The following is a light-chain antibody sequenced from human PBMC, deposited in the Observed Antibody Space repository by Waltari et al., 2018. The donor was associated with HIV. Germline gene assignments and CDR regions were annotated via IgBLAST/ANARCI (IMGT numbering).Light chain of an antibody. CDR3: QVWHSKNDHVV. V-gene: IGLV3-21*02. Sequence: SYVLTQAPSVSVAPGQPATISCGGDRIGNKSVHWYQQKPGQAPVVVGDDDSDRPSGSRELCLSCNSVNTAPLTISRVEAGDEADYYCQVWHSKNDHVVFGGGTKVTVL. CDR1: RIGNKS. J-gene: IGLJ2*01. CDR2: DDS.